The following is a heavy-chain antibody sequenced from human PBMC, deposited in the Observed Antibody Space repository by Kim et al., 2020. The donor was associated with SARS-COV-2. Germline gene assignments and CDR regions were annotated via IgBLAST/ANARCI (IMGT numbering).Heavy chain of an antibody. CDR3: ARDSVD. Sequence: YGGGGAYYADSVKCRFTISTDNSRNTLYLQMNSLTIEDMALYYCARDSVDWGRGSLVTVSS. V-gene: IGHV3-53*01. D-gene: IGHD2-21*01. J-gene: IGHJ4*02. CDR2: YGGGGA.